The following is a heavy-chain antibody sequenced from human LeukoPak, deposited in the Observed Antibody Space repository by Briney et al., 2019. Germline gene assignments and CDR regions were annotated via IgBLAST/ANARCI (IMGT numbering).Heavy chain of an antibody. CDR2: IYYTGNT. V-gene: IGHV4-39*01. D-gene: IGHD6-19*01. Sequence: PSETLSPTCTVSGGSVSSSTYHWGWIRQPPGKGLEWIGTIYYTGNTYYNPSLKSRVTMSVDTSKNQFSLNLSSVTAADTAVYYCARYNSGYLSYWGQGTLVTVSS. CDR3: ARYNSGYLSY. CDR1: GGSVSSSTYH. J-gene: IGHJ4*02.